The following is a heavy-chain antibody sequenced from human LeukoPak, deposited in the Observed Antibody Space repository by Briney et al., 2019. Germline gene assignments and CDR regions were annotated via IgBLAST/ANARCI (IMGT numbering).Heavy chain of an antibody. CDR2: ISSSSYI. J-gene: IGHJ4*02. Sequence: PGGSLRLSCAASGFTFSSYSMNWVRQAPGKGLEWVSSISSSSYIYYADSVKGRFTISRDNAKNSLYLQMNSLRAEDTAVYYCARVEYYYDSSGYRDYWGQGTLVTVSS. V-gene: IGHV3-21*01. D-gene: IGHD3-22*01. CDR1: GFTFSSYS. CDR3: ARVEYYYDSSGYRDY.